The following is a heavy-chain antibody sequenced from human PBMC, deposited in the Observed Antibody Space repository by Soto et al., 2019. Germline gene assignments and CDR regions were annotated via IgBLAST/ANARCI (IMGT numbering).Heavy chain of an antibody. D-gene: IGHD2-21*02. CDR3: ARGTGCGGDSCSFFDY. J-gene: IGHJ4*02. CDR1: GFTVSSEH. Sequence: EVQLVESGGSLVQPGGSLRLACATSGFTVSSEHMSWVRLAPGKGLEWVSLIYNDGGTFYADSVKGRFTIYRDTPKNTLYLQMNSLRAEDTAVYYCARGTGCGGDSCSFFDYWGLGTLVTVSS. V-gene: IGHV3-66*01. CDR2: IYNDGGT.